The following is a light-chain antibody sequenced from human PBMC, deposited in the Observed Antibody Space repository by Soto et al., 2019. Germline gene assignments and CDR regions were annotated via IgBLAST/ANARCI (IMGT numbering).Light chain of an antibody. CDR3: QQSSGIPYT. V-gene: IGKV1-39*01. J-gene: IGKJ2*01. Sequence: IQMTQSPSSLSASVGDRVTVTCRASQNIGRYLNWYQQKPGKAPKLLIYAASSLQSGVPSRFSGSGSGTDFTLTISSLQPEDFATYYCQQSSGIPYTFGQGTKLEIK. CDR1: QNIGRY. CDR2: AAS.